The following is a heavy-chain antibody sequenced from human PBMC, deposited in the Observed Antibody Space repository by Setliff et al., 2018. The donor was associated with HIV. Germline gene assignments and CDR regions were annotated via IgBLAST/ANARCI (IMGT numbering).Heavy chain of an antibody. CDR3: ARVMIGYSGYDAFDY. Sequence: GGSLRLSCAASGFIFSDYYMSWIRQAPGKGLEWVSYITSSSSYTNYADSVKGRFTISRDNAKNSLYLQMNSLRAEDTAVYYCARVMIGYSGYDAFDYWGQGTLVTVSS. CDR2: ITSSSSYT. D-gene: IGHD5-12*01. J-gene: IGHJ4*02. CDR1: GFIFSDYY. V-gene: IGHV3-11*05.